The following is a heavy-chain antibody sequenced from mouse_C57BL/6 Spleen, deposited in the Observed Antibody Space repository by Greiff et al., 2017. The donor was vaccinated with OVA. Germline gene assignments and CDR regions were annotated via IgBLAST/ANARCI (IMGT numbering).Heavy chain of an antibody. CDR3: ARGDYDGSFYWYFDV. V-gene: IGHV1-18*01. CDR2: INPNNGGT. D-gene: IGHD1-1*01. J-gene: IGHJ1*03. Sequence: EVQLQQSGPELVKPGASVKIPCKASGYTFTDYNMDWVKQSHGKSLEWIGDINPNNGGTIYNQKFKGKATLTVDKSSSTAYMELRSLTSEDTAVYYSARGDYDGSFYWYFDVWGTGTTVTVSS. CDR1: GYTFTDYN.